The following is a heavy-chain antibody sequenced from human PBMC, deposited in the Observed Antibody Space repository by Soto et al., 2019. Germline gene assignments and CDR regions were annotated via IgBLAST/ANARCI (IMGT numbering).Heavy chain of an antibody. J-gene: IGHJ4*02. V-gene: IGHV1-3*01. D-gene: IGHD6-19*01. CDR3: FSGWYGGRTSIDY. CDR1: GYTFTSYA. Sequence: QVQLVQSGAEVKKPGASVKVSCKASGYTFTSYAMHWVRQAPGQRLEWMGWINAGNGNTKYSQKFQGRVTITRDTSASTAYMELSRLRSEDTAVYYCFSGWYGGRTSIDYWGQGTLVTVSS. CDR2: INAGNGNT.